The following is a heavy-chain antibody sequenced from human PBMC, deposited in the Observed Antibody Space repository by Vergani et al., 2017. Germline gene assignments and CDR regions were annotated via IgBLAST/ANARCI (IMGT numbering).Heavy chain of an antibody. CDR3: ASDTHSGQRADL. Sequence: QVQLQESGPGLVKSSETLSLTCSVSFDSIRNLYCNWIRQPAGKGLEWIGSIHYSENTNYNPSLKTRVTISVDTSKNQFSLTLTSVTAADTAVYYCASDTHSGQRADLWGQGILVTVTS. V-gene: IGHV4-59*11. CDR1: FDSIRNLY. J-gene: IGHJ5*02. CDR2: IHYSENT. D-gene: IGHD6-19*01.